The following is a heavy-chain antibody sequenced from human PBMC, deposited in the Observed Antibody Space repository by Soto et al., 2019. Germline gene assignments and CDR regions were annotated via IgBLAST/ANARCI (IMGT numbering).Heavy chain of an antibody. CDR2: IGTADDT. D-gene: IGHD2-15*01. Sequence: GGSLRLSCEACGFTLSGLDMHWVRQPKGKPLEWVSSIGTADDTYYAVSVKGRFTISRDKSKNSLSLQMSSLRAGDTAVYFCAKSQEVGAHFFDSWGQGTTVTVSS. CDR1: GFTLSGLD. CDR3: AKSQEVGAHFFDS. V-gene: IGHV3-13*01. J-gene: IGHJ4*02.